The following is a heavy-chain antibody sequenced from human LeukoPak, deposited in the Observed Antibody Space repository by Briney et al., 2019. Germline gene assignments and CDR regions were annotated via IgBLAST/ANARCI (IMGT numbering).Heavy chain of an antibody. V-gene: IGHV5-51*01. J-gene: IGHJ3*02. CDR2: IYPGDSDT. CDR1: GYSFTSYW. D-gene: IGHD5-24*01. CDR3: ARLNARGRDGDNVGALDI. Sequence: GASLKISSKGSGYSFTSYWIGWGRPMPGEGLEWMGIIYPGDSDTRYSPSFQGQVTISADKSISTAYLQWRSLKAADTAMYYCARLNARGRDGDNVGALDIWGQGTMVTVSS.